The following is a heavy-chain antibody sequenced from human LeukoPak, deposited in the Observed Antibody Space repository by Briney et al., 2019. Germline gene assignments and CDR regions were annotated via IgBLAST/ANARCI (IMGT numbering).Heavy chain of an antibody. CDR1: GGSISSSSYY. Sequence: SETLSLTCTVSGGSISSSSYYWGWIRQPPGKGLEWIGEINHSGSTNYNPSLKSRVTISVDTSKNQFSLKLSSVTAADTAVYYCARGGRRGWFDPWGQGTLVTVSS. CDR2: INHSGST. V-gene: IGHV4-39*07. J-gene: IGHJ5*02. CDR3: ARGGRRGWFDP.